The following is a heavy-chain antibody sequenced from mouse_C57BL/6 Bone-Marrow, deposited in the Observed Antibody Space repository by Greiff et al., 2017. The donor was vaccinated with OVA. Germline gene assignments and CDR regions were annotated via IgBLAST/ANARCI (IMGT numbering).Heavy chain of an antibody. V-gene: IGHV3-6*01. CDR2: ISYDGSN. J-gene: IGHJ1*03. Sequence: VQLKESGPGLVKPSQSLSLTCSVTGYSITSGYYWNWIRQFPGNKLEWMGYISYDGSNNYNPSLKNRISITRDTSKNQFFLKLNSVTTEDTATYYCARDPIYYGNRYFDVWGTGTTVTVSS. CDR3: ARDPIYYGNRYFDV. CDR1: GYSITSGYY. D-gene: IGHD2-1*01.